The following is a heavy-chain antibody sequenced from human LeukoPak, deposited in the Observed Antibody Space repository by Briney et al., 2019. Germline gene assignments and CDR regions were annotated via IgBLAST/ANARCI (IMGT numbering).Heavy chain of an antibody. J-gene: IGHJ3*02. V-gene: IGHV3-53*01. Sequence: PGGSLRLSCAAPGFTVSSNYMSWVRQAPGKGLEWISVIYSGGSTYYADSVKGRFTISRDNSKNTLYLQMNSLRAEDTAVYYCAKDISGYSGAFDIWGQGTMVTVSS. CDR2: IYSGGST. CDR1: GFTVSSNY. D-gene: IGHD2-15*01. CDR3: AKDISGYSGAFDI.